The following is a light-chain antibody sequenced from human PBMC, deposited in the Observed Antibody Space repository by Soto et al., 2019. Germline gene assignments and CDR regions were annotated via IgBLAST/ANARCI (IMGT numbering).Light chain of an antibody. CDR1: SSNIGAGYD. V-gene: IGLV1-40*01. J-gene: IGLJ3*02. CDR2: GNS. CDR3: QSYDSSLSGWV. Sequence: QSVLTQPPSVSGARGQRVTISCTGSSSNIGAGYDVHWYQQLPGTAPKLLISGNSNRPSGVPDRFSGSKSGTSASLAITGLQAEDEADYYCQSYDSSLSGWVFGGGTQLTVL.